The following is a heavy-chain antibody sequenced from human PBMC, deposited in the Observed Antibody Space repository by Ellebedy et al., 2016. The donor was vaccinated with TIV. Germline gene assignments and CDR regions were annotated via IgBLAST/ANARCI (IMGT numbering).Heavy chain of an antibody. CDR1: GIPFDEFA. J-gene: IGHJ3*02. CDR2: ISSNGGPM. CDR3: AKSTSAHISGFSAFDI. V-gene: IGHV3-9*01. Sequence: PGGSLRLSCAAPGIPFDEFAMHRVRQVPGKGLEWVSGISSNGGPMAYADSVKGRFTISRDNAQNFLYLQMNNLSTDDTAFYYCAKSTSAHISGFSAFDIWGQGAMVSVSS. D-gene: IGHD2/OR15-2a*01.